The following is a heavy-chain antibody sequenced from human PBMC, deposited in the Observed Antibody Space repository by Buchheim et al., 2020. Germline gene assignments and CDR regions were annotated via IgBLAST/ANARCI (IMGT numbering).Heavy chain of an antibody. V-gene: IGHV3-48*03. J-gene: IGHJ4*02. CDR3: AREYYYDSSGYYFDY. Sequence: EVQLVESGGGLVQPGGSLRLSCAASGFTFSSYEMNWVRQAPGKGLEWVSYFSSSGSTIYYADSVKGRFTISRDNAKNSLYLQMNSLRAEDTAVYYCAREYYYDSSGYYFDYWGQGTL. CDR1: GFTFSSYE. D-gene: IGHD3-22*01. CDR2: FSSSGSTI.